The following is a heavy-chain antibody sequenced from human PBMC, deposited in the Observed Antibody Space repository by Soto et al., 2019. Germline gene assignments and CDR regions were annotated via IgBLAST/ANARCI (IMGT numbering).Heavy chain of an antibody. CDR3: ARLHGSESSDARGFDS. Sequence: SETLSLTCTVSGGSISSAAYYWSWIRQHPGKGLEWIGYISHSGSTYYNPSLKSRVIISVDTSKNQFSLRLSSVTAADTAVYYCARLHGSESSDARGFDSWGQGTLVTVAS. CDR1: GGSISSAAYY. D-gene: IGHD3-10*01. V-gene: IGHV4-30-4*08. J-gene: IGHJ4*02. CDR2: ISHSGST.